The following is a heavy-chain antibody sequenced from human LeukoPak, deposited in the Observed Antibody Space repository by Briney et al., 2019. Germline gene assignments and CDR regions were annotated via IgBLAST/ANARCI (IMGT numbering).Heavy chain of an antibody. D-gene: IGHD6-13*01. CDR3: AKGGVRLHMGYSSSWIDY. J-gene: IGHJ4*02. Sequence: GGSLRLSCAGSGFTFSSYSMNWVRHAPGKGLEWVSYIGHTGSITDYADSVKGRFTISRDNAKNSLYLQMNTLRAEDTAVYYCAKGGVRLHMGYSSSWIDYWGQGTLVTVSS. CDR1: GFTFSSYS. CDR2: IGHTGSIT. V-gene: IGHV3-48*01.